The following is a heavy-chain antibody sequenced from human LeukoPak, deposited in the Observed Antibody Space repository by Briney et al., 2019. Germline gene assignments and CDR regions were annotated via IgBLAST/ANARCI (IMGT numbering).Heavy chain of an antibody. CDR2: IIPIFGTA. CDR1: GGTFSSYA. Sequence: ASVKVSCKASGGTFSSYAISWVRQAPGQGLEWMGGIIPIFGTANYAQKFQGRVTITADESTSTAYMELSSLRSEDTAVYYCARETGGGSCYSVECTHNWFDPWGQGTLVTVSS. V-gene: IGHV1-69*13. D-gene: IGHD2-15*01. J-gene: IGHJ5*02. CDR3: ARETGGGSCYSVECTHNWFDP.